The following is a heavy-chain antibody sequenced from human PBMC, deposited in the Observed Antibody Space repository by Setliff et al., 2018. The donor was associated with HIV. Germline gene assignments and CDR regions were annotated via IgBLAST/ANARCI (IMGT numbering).Heavy chain of an antibody. D-gene: IGHD5-12*01. Sequence: SETLSLTCAVYGESLSDYYWSWIRQPPGKGLEWIGEINHNKSSDYNPSLKSRVTMSVDTSKNQFSLKVKSVTAADTAVYYCARQNSGYAPGPFDYWGQGIPVTVSS. CDR3: ARQNSGYAPGPFDY. V-gene: IGHV4-34*01. CDR1: GESLSDYY. CDR2: INHNKSS. J-gene: IGHJ4*02.